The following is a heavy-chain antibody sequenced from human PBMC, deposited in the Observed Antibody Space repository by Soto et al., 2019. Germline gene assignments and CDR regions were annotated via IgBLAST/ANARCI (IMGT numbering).Heavy chain of an antibody. CDR3: AAGGSWARLDN. CDR1: GGTLNNYA. D-gene: IGHD6-13*01. CDR2: IITAFGQA. J-gene: IGHJ4*02. V-gene: IGHV1-69*01. Sequence: QVQLVQSGAEVKKPGSSLKVSCTASGGTLNNYAISWLRQAPGQGLEWMGGIITAFGQAISAQKFQGRVSITADESTQTAHMDLSSLRSEDTAVYYCAAGGSWARLDNWGQGTLVTVSS.